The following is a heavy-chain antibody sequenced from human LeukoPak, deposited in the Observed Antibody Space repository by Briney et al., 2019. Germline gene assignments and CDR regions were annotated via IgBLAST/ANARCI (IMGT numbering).Heavy chain of an antibody. J-gene: IGHJ4*02. Sequence: PSETLSLTCAVYGGSFSGYYWSWIRQPPGKGLEWIGEINHSGSTNYNPSLKSRVTISVDTSKNQFSLRLSSVTAADTAVYYCAGSGDGYNYGDYWGQGTLVTVSS. CDR2: INHSGST. V-gene: IGHV4-34*01. CDR1: GGSFSGYY. D-gene: IGHD5-24*01. CDR3: AGSGDGYNYGDY.